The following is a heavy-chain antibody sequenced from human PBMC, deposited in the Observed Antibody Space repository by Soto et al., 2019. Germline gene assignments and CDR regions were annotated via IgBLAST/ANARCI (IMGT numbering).Heavy chain of an antibody. CDR1: GYRFETYA. J-gene: IGHJ6*02. D-gene: IGHD3-3*01. CDR2: TSSYNTDT. V-gene: IGHV1-18*01. Sequence: ASVKVSCKSSGYRFETYAMNWVRQAPGQGLEWMGWTSSYNTDTFYADKFQDRVTMTTDTSTGTAYMELRSLSSDDTSVYYCARGVGVIIGARDVWGQRTAGTVS. CDR3: ARGVGVIIGARDV.